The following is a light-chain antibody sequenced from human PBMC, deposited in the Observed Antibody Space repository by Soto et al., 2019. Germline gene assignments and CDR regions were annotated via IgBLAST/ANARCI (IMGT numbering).Light chain of an antibody. CDR3: CSYAGSSTYV. V-gene: IGLV2-23*01. J-gene: IGLJ1*01. Sequence: QSVLTQPASVSRSPGQSITISCTGTSSDVGSYNLVSWYQQHPGKAPKLMIYEGSKRPSGVSNRFSGSKSGNTASLTISGLQAEDEADYYCCSYAGSSTYVFGTGTKVTV. CDR1: SSDVGSYNL. CDR2: EGS.